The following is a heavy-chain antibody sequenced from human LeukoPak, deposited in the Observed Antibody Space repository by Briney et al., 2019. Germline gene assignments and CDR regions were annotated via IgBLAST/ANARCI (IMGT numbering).Heavy chain of an antibody. CDR3: ARWTKGVLRYFDWLELVNAFDI. CDR1: GYTFTSYD. J-gene: IGHJ3*02. Sequence: GASVNVSCKASGYTFTSYDINWVRQAAGQGLEWMGWMNPNSGNTGYAQKFQGRVTMTRNTSISTAYMELSSLRSEDTAVYYCARWTKGVLRYFDWLELVNAFDIWGQGTMVTVSS. D-gene: IGHD3-9*01. CDR2: MNPNSGNT. V-gene: IGHV1-8*01.